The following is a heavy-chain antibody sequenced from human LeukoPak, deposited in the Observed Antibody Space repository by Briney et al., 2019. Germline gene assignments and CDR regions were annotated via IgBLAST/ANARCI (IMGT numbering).Heavy chain of an antibody. V-gene: IGHV4-39*07. Sequence: PSETLSLTCMVSGASINSDSNYWGWIRQPPGKTLDWIGSIYSSGSTYDNPSLKSRVIIMIDPPKNHFSLTLSSVTAADTAVYYCARSDGYGLVGIWGQGTMVTVSS. CDR1: GASINSDSNY. CDR3: ARSDGYGLVGI. CDR2: IYSSGST. D-gene: IGHD5-18*01. J-gene: IGHJ3*02.